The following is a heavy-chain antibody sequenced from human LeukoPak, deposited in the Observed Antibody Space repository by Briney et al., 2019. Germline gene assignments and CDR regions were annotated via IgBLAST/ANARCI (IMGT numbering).Heavy chain of an antibody. D-gene: IGHD3-10*01. CDR1: GGSISGFY. CDR3: ARGGEARWYYFDY. J-gene: IGHJ4*02. Sequence: SETLSLTCKVSGGSISGFYWTWIRQPSGKGLEWIGYIYYSGSTDYNPSLKSRVTISVDTSKNQVSLKLSSVTAADTAVYYCARGGEARWYYFDYWGRGTLVTVSS. V-gene: IGHV4-59*01. CDR2: IYYSGST.